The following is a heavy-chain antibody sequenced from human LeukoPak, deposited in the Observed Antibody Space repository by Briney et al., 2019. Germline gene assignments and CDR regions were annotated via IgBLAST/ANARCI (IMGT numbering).Heavy chain of an antibody. CDR1: GYTFTSYF. CDR3: ARGRGRPLRDHNWFDP. CDR2: INPSGGST. J-gene: IGHJ5*02. Sequence: GASVKVSCKASGYTFTSYFMHWVRQAPGQGLEWMGIINPSGGSTSYAQKFQGRVTMTRDTSTSTVYMELSSLRSEDTAVYYCARGRGRPLRDHNWFDPWGQGTLVTASS. D-gene: IGHD2-15*01. V-gene: IGHV1-46*01.